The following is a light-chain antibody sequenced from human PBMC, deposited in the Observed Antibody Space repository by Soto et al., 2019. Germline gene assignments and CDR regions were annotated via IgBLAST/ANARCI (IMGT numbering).Light chain of an antibody. CDR1: QTVNNNY. J-gene: IGKJ1*01. CDR2: GVS. CDR3: QQYNSFYTWT. V-gene: IGKV3-20*01. Sequence: DIVLTQSPGTLSLSPGERAILSCRASQTVNNNYLAWCQQKAGQAPRLLIYGVSSRATGIPDRFSGSGADTDFTLTISSLQPDDFATYYCQQYNSFYTWTFGQGTKVDIK.